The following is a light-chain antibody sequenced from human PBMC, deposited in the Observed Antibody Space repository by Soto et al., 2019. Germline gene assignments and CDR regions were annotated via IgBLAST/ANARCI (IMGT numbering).Light chain of an antibody. CDR1: RSDVGGYNS. CDR2: EVS. J-gene: IGLJ3*02. Sequence: QSALTQPASVSGSPGQSITISCTGTRSDVGGYNSVCWHQQHPGKAPKLIIYEVSNRPSGISDRFSASKSGNTASLTISGLQADDEADYYCRSITTPNTWVFGGGTKL. V-gene: IGLV2-14*01. CDR3: RSITTPNTWV.